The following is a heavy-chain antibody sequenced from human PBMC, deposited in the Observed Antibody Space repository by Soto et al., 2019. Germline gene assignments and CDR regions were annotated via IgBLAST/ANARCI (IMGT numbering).Heavy chain of an antibody. CDR2: INAYGGNT. V-gene: IGHV1-46*01. J-gene: IGHJ4*02. CDR1: GYTFTSYY. Sequence: ASVKVSCKASGYTFTSYYMHWVRQAPGQGLEWMGIINAYGGNTSYAQKLQGRVTMTTDTSTSTAYMELRSLRSDDTAVYYRARHGDYYFDYWGQGTLVTVSS. D-gene: IGHD4-17*01. CDR3: ARHGDYYFDY.